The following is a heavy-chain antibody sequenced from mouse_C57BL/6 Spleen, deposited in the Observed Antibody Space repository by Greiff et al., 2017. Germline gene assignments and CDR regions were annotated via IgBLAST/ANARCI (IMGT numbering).Heavy chain of an antibody. CDR3: ARGGRSYFDV. V-gene: IGHV1-50*01. J-gene: IGHJ1*03. Sequence: QVQLQQSGAELVKPGASVKLSCKASGYTFTSYWMQWVKQRPGQGLEWIGEIDPSDSYTNYNQKFKGKATLTVDTSSSTAYMQLSSLTSEDSAVYYCARGGRSYFDVWGTGTTVTVSS. CDR1: GYTFTSYW. CDR2: IDPSDSYT.